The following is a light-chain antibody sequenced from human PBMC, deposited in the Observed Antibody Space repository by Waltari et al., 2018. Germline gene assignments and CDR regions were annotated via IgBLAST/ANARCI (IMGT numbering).Light chain of an antibody. J-gene: IGLJ1*01. CDR1: NSDVGNYNL. V-gene: IGLV2-23*02. Sequence: QSALTQPASVSGTPGQSITISCTGTNSDVGNYNLVSLYQHHPGEAPKLMICEVIKRPSGVSNRFSGSKAGNTASRTIAGLQAEDEADYYCCSYAGSGTYVFGTGTKVTVL. CDR2: EVI. CDR3: CSYAGSGTYV.